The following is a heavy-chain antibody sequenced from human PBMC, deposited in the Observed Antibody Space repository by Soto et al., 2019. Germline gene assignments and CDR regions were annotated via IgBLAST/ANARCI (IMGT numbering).Heavy chain of an antibody. V-gene: IGHV1-8*01. CDR2: MNPNSGNG. J-gene: IGHJ5*02. D-gene: IGHD2-15*01. CDR1: GYAFSNND. CDR3: ARMVTSGTLNWFDP. Sequence: QVQLVQSGAEVKKPGASVKVSCQASGYAFSNNDISWVRQGTGQGLEWLGWMNPNSGNGGYAQQFQGRVTMTRDTSTSTAYMELSSLTSADPAIYYCARMVTSGTLNWFDPWGQGTLVTVSS.